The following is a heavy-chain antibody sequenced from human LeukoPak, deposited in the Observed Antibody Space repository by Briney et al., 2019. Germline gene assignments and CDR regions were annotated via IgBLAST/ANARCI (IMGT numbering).Heavy chain of an antibody. J-gene: IGHJ5*02. Sequence: PTETLSLTCTVSGGSISSYYSSWIRQPAGKGLEWIGGIYASGSANYNPSLKSRATMSVDTSKSQFSLKLISVTAADTAVYYCARDPRGIVGANHNWFDPWGQGTLVTVSS. CDR2: IYASGSA. CDR1: GGSISSYY. CDR3: ARDPRGIVGANHNWFDP. V-gene: IGHV4-4*07. D-gene: IGHD1-26*01.